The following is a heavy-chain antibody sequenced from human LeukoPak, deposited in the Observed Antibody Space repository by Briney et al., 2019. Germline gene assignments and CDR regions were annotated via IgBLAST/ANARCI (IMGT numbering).Heavy chain of an antibody. Sequence: GASVKVSCKTSGYTFTGYYMHWVRQAPGQGLEWMGWINPNSGDTNYAQKFQDRVTMTRGTSITTAYMELSGLRSDDTALYYCARGSEVGATQKNALDIWGQGTMVTVSS. CDR3: ARGSEVGATQKNALDI. V-gene: IGHV1-2*02. D-gene: IGHD1-26*01. CDR1: GYTFTGYY. J-gene: IGHJ3*02. CDR2: INPNSGDT.